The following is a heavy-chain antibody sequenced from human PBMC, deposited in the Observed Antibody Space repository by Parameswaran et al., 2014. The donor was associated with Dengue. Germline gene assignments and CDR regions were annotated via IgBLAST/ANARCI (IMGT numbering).Heavy chain of an antibody. CDR1: GFTFSNAW. D-gene: IGHD2-15*01. CDR2: IKSKTDGGTT. CDR3: TTEVVVAAATTHYYYYGMDV. J-gene: IGHJ6*02. V-gene: IGHV3-15*01. Sequence: SCAASGFTFSNAWMSWVRQAPGKGLEWVGRIKSKTDGGTTDYAAPVKGRFTISRDDSKNTLYLQMNSLKTEDTAVYYCTTEVVVAAATTHYYYYGMDVWGQGTTVTVSS.